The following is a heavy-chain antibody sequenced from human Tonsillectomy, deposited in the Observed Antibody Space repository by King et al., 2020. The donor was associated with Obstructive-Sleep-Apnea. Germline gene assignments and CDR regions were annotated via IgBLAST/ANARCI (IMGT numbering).Heavy chain of an antibody. CDR2: ISSRSSTI. Sequence: DVQLVESGGGLVQPGGSLRLSCAASGFTFSSYSMNWVRQAPGKGLEWVSYISSRSSTIYYADSVKGRFTISRDNAKNSLYLQMNSLRAEDTAVYYCARGRGGPHVYFDYWGQGTLVTVSS. J-gene: IGHJ4*02. D-gene: IGHD3-10*01. CDR1: GFTFSSYS. CDR3: ARGRGGPHVYFDY. V-gene: IGHV3-48*04.